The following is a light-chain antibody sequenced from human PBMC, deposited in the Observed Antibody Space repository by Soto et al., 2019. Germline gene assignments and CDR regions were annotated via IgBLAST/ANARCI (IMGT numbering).Light chain of an antibody. CDR1: QSVSSY. CDR2: ESS. CDR3: QQRSNWPQT. Sequence: ERVMTQSPVTLSVSPVETATLCFMASQSVSSYLAWYQQKPGQAPRLLIYESSNRATGIAARFSGSGSGTDFTLTIGSLEPEDFAVYYCQQRSNWPQTCGQGTKGDIK. V-gene: IGKV3-11*01. J-gene: IGKJ1*01.